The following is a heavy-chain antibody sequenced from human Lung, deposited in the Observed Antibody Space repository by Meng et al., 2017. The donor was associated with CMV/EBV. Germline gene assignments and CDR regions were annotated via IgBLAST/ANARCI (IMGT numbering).Heavy chain of an antibody. V-gene: IGHV3-30*02. D-gene: IGHD6-19*01. CDR1: GFTFSSFG. CDR3: ARDSSTGFYYFDY. Sequence: GESLKISCATSGFTFSSFGMNWVRQAPGKGLEWVALIRYDGSNEYYADSVRGRFTISRDISKNTLYLEMNSLRLDDTAVYYCARDSSTGFYYFDYWGQGTLVTAPQ. CDR2: IRYDGSNE. J-gene: IGHJ4*02.